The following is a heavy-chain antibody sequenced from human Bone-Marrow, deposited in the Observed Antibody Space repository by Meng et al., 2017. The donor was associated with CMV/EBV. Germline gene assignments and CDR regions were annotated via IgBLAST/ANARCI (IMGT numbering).Heavy chain of an antibody. Sequence: GGSLRLSCAASGFTFSSYAMHWVRQAPGKGLEWIGRIKSKIDGETTDVAAPVKGRFAISRDDSDNILYLQMNSLKTEDTALYYCTTSDYGGRPSYFEYWGPGPLVNVAS. V-gene: IGHV3-15*01. D-gene: IGHD2-15*01. CDR3: TTSDYGGRPSYFEY. J-gene: IGHJ4*02. CDR1: GFTFSSYA. CDR2: IKSKIDGETT.